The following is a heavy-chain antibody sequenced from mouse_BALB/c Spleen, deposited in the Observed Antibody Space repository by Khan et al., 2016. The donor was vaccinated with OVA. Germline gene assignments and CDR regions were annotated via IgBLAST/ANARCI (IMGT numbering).Heavy chain of an antibody. J-gene: IGHJ3*01. D-gene: IGHD1-3*01. CDR3: ARAFYNGAWFAY. Sequence: QVQLKESGPGLVAPSQTLSITCTVSGFSLSNYGVHWVRQPPGKGLEWLGVIWAGGSTNHNSALMPRLSISKDDSKSQVFLKMNSLQTDDTAMYYCARAFYNGAWFAYWGQGTLVTVSA. V-gene: IGHV2-9*02. CDR1: GFSLSNYG. CDR2: IWAGGST.